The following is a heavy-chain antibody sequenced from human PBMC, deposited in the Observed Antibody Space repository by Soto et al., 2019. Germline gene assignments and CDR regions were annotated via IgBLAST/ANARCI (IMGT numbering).Heavy chain of an antibody. CDR1: GGSFSGYY. V-gene: IGHV4-34*01. D-gene: IGHD6-25*01. CDR3: ARDPGAAAGRRHYYYYGMDV. J-gene: IGHJ6*02. CDR2: INHSGST. Sequence: LSLTCAVYGGSFSGYYWSWIRQPPGKGLEWIGEINHSGSTNYNPSLKSRVTISVDTSKNQFSLKLSSVPAADTAVYYCARDPGAAAGRRHYYYYGMDVWGQGTTVTVSS.